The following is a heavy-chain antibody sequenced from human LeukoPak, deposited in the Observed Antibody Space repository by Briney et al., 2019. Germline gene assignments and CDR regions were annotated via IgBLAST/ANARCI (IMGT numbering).Heavy chain of an antibody. CDR3: ASLELSPLLWLGESQGDY. J-gene: IGHJ4*02. Sequence: PSQTLSLTCTVSGGSISYGSFYWSWIRQPAGKRLEWIGRIYTSGGNHYNPSLEGRATISLDPSKNQFSLTLNSVTAADTAVYYCASLELSPLLWLGESQGDYWGQGTLVTVSS. CDR2: IYTSGGN. D-gene: IGHD3-10*01. CDR1: GGSISYGSFY. V-gene: IGHV4-61*02.